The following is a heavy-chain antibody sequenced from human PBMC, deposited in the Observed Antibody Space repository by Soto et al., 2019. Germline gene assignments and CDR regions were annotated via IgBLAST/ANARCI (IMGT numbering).Heavy chain of an antibody. CDR2: IYYSGST. CDR1: GGSISSYY. Sequence: SETLSLTCTVSGGSISSYYWSWIRQPPGKGLEWIGYIYYSGSTNYNPSLKSRVTISVDTSKNQFSLKLSSVTAADTAVYYCARVSPYYYYYMDVWGKGTTVTVSS. CDR3: ARVSPYYYYYMDV. V-gene: IGHV4-59*01. J-gene: IGHJ6*03.